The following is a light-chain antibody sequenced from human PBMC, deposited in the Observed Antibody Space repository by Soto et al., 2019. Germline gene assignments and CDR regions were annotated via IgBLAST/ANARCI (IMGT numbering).Light chain of an antibody. V-gene: IGLV2-14*02. Sequence: QSALTQPASVSGSPGQSITISCTGTSSDIGSYDLVSWYQQRPGKAPELMIFEVTKRPSGVSHRFSGSKSDNTASLTISGLQAEDEAEYFCCSYTSSSTRVFGTGTKLTVL. CDR2: EVT. J-gene: IGLJ1*01. CDR3: CSYTSSSTRV. CDR1: SSDIGSYDL.